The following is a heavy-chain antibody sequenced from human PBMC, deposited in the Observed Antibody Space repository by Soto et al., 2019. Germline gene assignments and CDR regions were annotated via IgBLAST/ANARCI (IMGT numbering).Heavy chain of an antibody. J-gene: IGHJ6*02. CDR2: IYPGDSDT. D-gene: IGHD3-22*01. CDR1: GYSFTSYW. V-gene: IGHV5-51*01. CDR3: ARLDSSGYLSNYYYGMDV. Sequence: HGESLKISCKGSGYSFTSYWIGWVRQMPGKGLEWMGIIYPGDSDTRYSPSFQGQVTISADKSISTAYLQWSSLKASDTAMYYCARLDSSGYLSNYYYGMDVWGQGTTVTVSS.